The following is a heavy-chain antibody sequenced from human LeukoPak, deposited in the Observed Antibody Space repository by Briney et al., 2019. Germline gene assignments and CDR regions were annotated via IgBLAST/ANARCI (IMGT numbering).Heavy chain of an antibody. CDR3: ARGILTGYSYYFDY. J-gene: IGHJ4*02. CDR2: IYYSGST. D-gene: IGHD3-9*01. V-gene: IGHV4-59*01. Sequence: KTSETLSLTCTVPGGSISSYYWSWIRQPPGKGLEWIGYIYYSGSTNYNPSLKSRVTISVETSKNQFSLKLSSVTAADTAVYYCARGILTGYSYYFDYWGQGTLVTVSS. CDR1: GGSISSYY.